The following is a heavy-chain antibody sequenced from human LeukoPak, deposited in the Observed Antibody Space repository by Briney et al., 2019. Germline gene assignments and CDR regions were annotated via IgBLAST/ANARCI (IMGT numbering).Heavy chain of an antibody. CDR1: GYTFTSYG. J-gene: IGHJ6*02. CDR2: ISAYNGNT. Sequence: ASVKVSCKASGYTFTSYGISWVRQAPGQGLEWMGWISAYNGNTNYAQKLQGRVTMTTDTSTSTAYMELRSLRSDDTAVYYCARSYYYDSSGYFNSYYYYGMDVWGQGTMVTVSS. V-gene: IGHV1-18*01. D-gene: IGHD3-22*01. CDR3: ARSYYYDSSGYFNSYYYYGMDV.